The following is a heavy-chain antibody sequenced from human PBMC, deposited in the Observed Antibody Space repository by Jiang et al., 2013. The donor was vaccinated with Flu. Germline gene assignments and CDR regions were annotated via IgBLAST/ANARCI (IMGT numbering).Heavy chain of an antibody. CDR2: TYYRSKWYN. CDR1: GDSVSSNSAA. CDR3: ARDRYAPGGSSGWYGGFDY. Sequence: QTLSLTCAISGDSVSSNSAAWNWIRQSPSRGLEWLGRTYYRSKWYNDYAVSVKSRITINPDTSKNQFSLQLNSVTPEDTAVYYCARDRYAPGGSSGWYGGFDYWGQGTLVTVSS. D-gene: IGHD6-19*01. V-gene: IGHV6-1*01. J-gene: IGHJ4*02.